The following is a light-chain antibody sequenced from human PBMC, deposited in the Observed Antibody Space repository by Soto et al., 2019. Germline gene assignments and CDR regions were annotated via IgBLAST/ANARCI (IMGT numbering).Light chain of an antibody. CDR2: GNT. J-gene: IGLJ1*01. CDR1: SSNIGAGYD. CDR3: QSYDSGLSGHYV. V-gene: IGLV1-40*01. Sequence: QSVLTQPPSVSGAPGQRVTISCTGSSSNIGAGYDVHWYQQLPGTAPKLLIYGNTNRPSGVPDRFSGSKSGTSASLAITGLQAEDEADYYCQSYDSGLSGHYVFGTGTQLTVL.